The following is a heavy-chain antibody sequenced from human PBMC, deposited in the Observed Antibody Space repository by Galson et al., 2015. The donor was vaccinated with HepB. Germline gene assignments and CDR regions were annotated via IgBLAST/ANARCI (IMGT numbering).Heavy chain of an antibody. CDR2: ISYDGGNK. CDR1: GFTFSSYA. Sequence: SLRLSCAASGFTFSSYALHWVRQAPGKGLEWVAVISYDGGNKYSADSAKGRFTISRDDSRNTVFLQMSSLRAEDTAVYYCAKDGPYDFWSGYFAYWYFDLWGRGTLVTVSS. V-gene: IGHV3-30-3*01. J-gene: IGHJ2*01. D-gene: IGHD3-3*01. CDR3: AKDGPYDFWSGYFAYWYFDL.